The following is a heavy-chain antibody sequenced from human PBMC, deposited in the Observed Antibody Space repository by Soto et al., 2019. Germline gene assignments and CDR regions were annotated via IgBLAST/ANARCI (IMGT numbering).Heavy chain of an antibody. CDR2: IIPIFGTA. J-gene: IGHJ6*04. V-gene: IGHV1-69*13. Sequence: SVKVSCKASGGTFSSYAISWVRQAPGQGLEWMGGIIPIFGTANYAQKFQGRVTITADESTSTAYMELSSLRSEDTAVYYCARSLEYCSSTSCYQGYASQYYYYYGMDVWGKGTTVTVSS. D-gene: IGHD2-2*01. CDR1: GGTFSSYA. CDR3: ARSLEYCSSTSCYQGYASQYYYYYGMDV.